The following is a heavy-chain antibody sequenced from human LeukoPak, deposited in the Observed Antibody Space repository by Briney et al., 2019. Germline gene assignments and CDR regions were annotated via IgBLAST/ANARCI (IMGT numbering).Heavy chain of an antibody. Sequence: SEALSLTCTVSGGSISSISYYWGWIRRPPGKGLEWIGSMYYSGSTYYSPSLKSRVTISVDTSKNPFSLKLSSVTAADTAVYYCARETHGDYSMSVDYWGQGTLVTASS. CDR1: GGSISSISYY. D-gene: IGHD4-17*01. CDR2: MYYSGST. J-gene: IGHJ4*02. V-gene: IGHV4-39*07. CDR3: ARETHGDYSMSVDY.